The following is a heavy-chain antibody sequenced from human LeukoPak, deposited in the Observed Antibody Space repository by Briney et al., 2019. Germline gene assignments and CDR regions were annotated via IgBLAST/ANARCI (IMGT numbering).Heavy chain of an antibody. CDR2: ISYDENDK. Sequence: QPERSLRLSCAVSGFTFRNYGMHWVRQAPGKGLEWVAVISYDENDKYYGDSVKGRFTISRDNSKNTLFLQMNSLRAEDTAVYFCAKDFRRADYYDSSGYYRMIDYWGQGTLVTVSS. CDR1: GFTFRNYG. J-gene: IGHJ4*02. D-gene: IGHD3-22*01. CDR3: AKDFRRADYYDSSGYYRMIDY. V-gene: IGHV3-30*18.